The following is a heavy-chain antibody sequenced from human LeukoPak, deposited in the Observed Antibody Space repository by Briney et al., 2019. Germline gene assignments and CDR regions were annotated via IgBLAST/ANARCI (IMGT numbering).Heavy chain of an antibody. V-gene: IGHV3-30*02. Sequence: GGSLRLSCAASGFTFSSYGMHWVRQAPGKGLEWVAFIRYDGSNKYYADSVKGRFTISRDNSKNTLYLQMNSLRSEDTAVYYCARGEKIGEPYYYYYYMDVWGKGTTVTISS. CDR3: ARGEKIGEPYYYYYYMDV. CDR2: IRYDGSNK. D-gene: IGHD1-14*01. J-gene: IGHJ6*03. CDR1: GFTFSSYG.